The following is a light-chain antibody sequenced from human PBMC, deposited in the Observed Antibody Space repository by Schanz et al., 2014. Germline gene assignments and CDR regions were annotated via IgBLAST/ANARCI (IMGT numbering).Light chain of an antibody. CDR3: QQYGSSPALT. J-gene: IGKJ4*01. V-gene: IGKV3-20*01. CDR2: DTS. Sequence: IVLTQSPATLSLSPGDSATLSCRASQSLSGGYLAWYRQKPGQPPRLLIFDTSNRATGIPARFRGSASGTDFTLTISRLEPEDFAVYYCQQYGSSPALTFGGGTKVEIK. CDR1: QSLSGGY.